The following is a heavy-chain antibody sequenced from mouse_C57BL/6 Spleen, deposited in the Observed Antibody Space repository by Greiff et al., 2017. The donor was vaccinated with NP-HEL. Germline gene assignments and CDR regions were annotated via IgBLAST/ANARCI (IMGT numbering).Heavy chain of an antibody. D-gene: IGHD3-3*01. Sequence: QVQLKESGPELVKPGASVKISCKASGYAFSSSWMNWVKQRPGKGLEWIGRIYPGDGDTNYNGKFKGKATLTADKSSSTAYMQLSSLTSEDSAVYFCARGEGLRYWGQGTTLTVSS. J-gene: IGHJ2*01. CDR3: ARGEGLRY. V-gene: IGHV1-82*01. CDR1: GYAFSSSW. CDR2: IYPGDGDT.